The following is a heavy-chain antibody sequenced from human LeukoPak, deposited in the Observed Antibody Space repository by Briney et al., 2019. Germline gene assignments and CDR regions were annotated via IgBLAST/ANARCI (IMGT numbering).Heavy chain of an antibody. CDR3: ARDTNHYDSKIYYDVLDI. J-gene: IGHJ3*02. CDR2: TSQDERDK. CDR1: GFSLGNYW. D-gene: IGHD3-22*01. V-gene: IGHV3-7*01. Sequence: PGGSLELSWAAAGFSLGNYWMTWVRQAPGKRLEWVANTSQDERDKNYADSVKGRFTISRDNAKDSLYLQMNSLRAEDTAVYYCARDTNHYDSKIYYDVLDIWGRGTMVTVSS.